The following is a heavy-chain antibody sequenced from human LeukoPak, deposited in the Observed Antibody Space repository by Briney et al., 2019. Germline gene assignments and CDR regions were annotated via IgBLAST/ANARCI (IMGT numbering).Heavy chain of an antibody. Sequence: ASVKVSCKASGYTFTSYGISWVRQAPGQGLEWMGWINPNSGGTNYAQKFQGRVTMTRDTSISAAYMELSRLRSDDTAVYYCARATRWLVLTPWGQGTLVTVSS. CDR1: GYTFTSYG. D-gene: IGHD6-19*01. CDR3: ARATRWLVLTP. CDR2: INPNSGGT. J-gene: IGHJ4*02. V-gene: IGHV1-2*02.